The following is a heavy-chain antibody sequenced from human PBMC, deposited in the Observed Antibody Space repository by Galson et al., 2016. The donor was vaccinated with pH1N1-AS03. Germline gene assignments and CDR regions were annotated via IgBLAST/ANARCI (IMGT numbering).Heavy chain of an antibody. CDR1: AFTVSSNF. V-gene: IGHV3-53*01. D-gene: IGHD2/OR15-2a*01. J-gene: IGHJ3*02. CDR2: IYSGGST. Sequence: SLRLSCAASAFTVSSNFMTWVRQAPGKGLEWVSVIYSGGSTFYADSVKGRFTISRDNSKNTLYLQMNSLRAEDTAVYYCARVTGINSISRAFDIGGPGTMVTVAS. CDR3: ARVTGINSISRAFDI.